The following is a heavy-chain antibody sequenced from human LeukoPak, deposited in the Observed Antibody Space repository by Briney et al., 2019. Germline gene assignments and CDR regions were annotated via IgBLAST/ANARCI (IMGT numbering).Heavy chain of an antibody. CDR1: GYSFTSYW. Sequence: GESLKTSRKGSGYSFTSYWIGWVRPIPGKGLGWMGIIYPGDSNTRYSPSFQGQVTISDDKSIRTAYLQWSSLKASDTAMEYCARTPYYGFWSGHGDYWGEGTLVTVSS. D-gene: IGHD3-3*01. J-gene: IGHJ4*02. V-gene: IGHV5-51*01. CDR2: IYPGDSNT. CDR3: ARTPYYGFWSGHGDY.